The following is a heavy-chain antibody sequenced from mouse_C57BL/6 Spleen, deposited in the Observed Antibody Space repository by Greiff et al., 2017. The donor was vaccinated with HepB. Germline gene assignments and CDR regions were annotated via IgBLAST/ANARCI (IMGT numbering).Heavy chain of an antibody. D-gene: IGHD2-1*01. Sequence: QVQLQQPGAELVMPGASVKLSCKASGYTFTSYWMHWVKQRPGQGLEWIGEIDPSDSYTNYNQKFKGKSTLTVDKSSSTAYMQLSSLTSEDSAVYYCARGGNRGNPDYWGQGTTLTVSS. J-gene: IGHJ2*01. CDR1: GYTFTSYW. CDR3: ARGGNRGNPDY. CDR2: IDPSDSYT. V-gene: IGHV1-69*01.